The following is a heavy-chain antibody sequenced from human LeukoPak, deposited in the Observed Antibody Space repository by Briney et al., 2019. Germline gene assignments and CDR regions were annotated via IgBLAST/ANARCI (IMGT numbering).Heavy chain of an antibody. J-gene: IGHJ5*02. V-gene: IGHV3-53*01. CDR2: IYSGAST. Sequence: GGSLRLSCAASGFTVSSNYMSWVRQAPGTGLEWVSVIYSGASTYYADSVKGRFTISRDNYKNPLYLQMNSLRADDTALYYCARLVAGGTGWFDPWGQGTLVTVSS. CDR3: ARLVAGGTGWFDP. D-gene: IGHD2-15*01. CDR1: GFTVSSNY.